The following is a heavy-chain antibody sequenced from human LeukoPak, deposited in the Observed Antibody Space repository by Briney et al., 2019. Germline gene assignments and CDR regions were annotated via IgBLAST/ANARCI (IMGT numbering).Heavy chain of an antibody. J-gene: IGHJ4*02. CDR3: ASQYYYDSSGYSLDY. CDR1: GGSISSSNYY. D-gene: IGHD3-22*01. Sequence: SETLSLTCTVSGGSISSSNYYWGWIRQPPGKGLEWIASVYYSGSTYYNPSLKSRVTISVDTSKNQFSLKLSSVTAADTAVYYCASQYYYDSSGYSLDYWGQGTLVTVSS. V-gene: IGHV4-39*07. CDR2: VYYSGST.